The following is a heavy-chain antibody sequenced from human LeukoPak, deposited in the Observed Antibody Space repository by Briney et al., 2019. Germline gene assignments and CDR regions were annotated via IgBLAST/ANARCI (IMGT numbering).Heavy chain of an antibody. Sequence: SETLSLTCTVSGGSISSYSRSCTPDPPGKGREWMGHIYCSGTTHYNPALKSRVNISVDTSKNQFSLKLSSVTAAETAVYYCARHVGNSGSGSYLTYFDYWGQGTLVTVSS. D-gene: IGHD3-10*01. J-gene: IGHJ4*02. CDR1: GGSISSYS. V-gene: IGHV4-59*08. CDR2: IYCSGTT. CDR3: ARHVGNSGSGSYLTYFDY.